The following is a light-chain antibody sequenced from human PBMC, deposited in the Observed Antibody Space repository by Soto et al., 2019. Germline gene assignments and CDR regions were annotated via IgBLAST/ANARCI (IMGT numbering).Light chain of an antibody. CDR2: VAS. Sequence: EIVLTQSPGTLSLSPGERATLSCRASQSVSSSYLAWYQQKPGQAPRLLIYVASSRATGIPDRFSSSGSGTDFTLTISRLEPEDFAVYYCQQYGSSLFTFGPGTKVDIK. CDR1: QSVSSSY. J-gene: IGKJ3*01. V-gene: IGKV3-20*01. CDR3: QQYGSSLFT.